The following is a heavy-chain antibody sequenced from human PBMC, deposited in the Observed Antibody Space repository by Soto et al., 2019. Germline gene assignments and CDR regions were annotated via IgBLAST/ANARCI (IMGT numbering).Heavy chain of an antibody. Sequence: PSETLSLTCAVYGGSFSGYYWSWIRQPPGKGLEWIGEINHSGSTNYNPSLKSRVTISVGTSKNQFSLKLSSVTAADTAVYYCARWGLGYCSSTSCFFDYWGQGTLVTVSS. V-gene: IGHV4-34*01. CDR1: GGSFSGYY. D-gene: IGHD2-2*01. CDR3: ARWGLGYCSSTSCFFDY. J-gene: IGHJ4*02. CDR2: INHSGST.